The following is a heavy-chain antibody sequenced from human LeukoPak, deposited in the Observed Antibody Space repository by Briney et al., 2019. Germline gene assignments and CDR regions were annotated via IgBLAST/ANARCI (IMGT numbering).Heavy chain of an antibody. J-gene: IGHJ3*02. Sequence: GGSLRLSCADSGFTFSSYAMSWVRQAPGKGLEWVSATSGSGGSTYYGDAVKGRFTISRDNSKNTLYLQMNSLRAEDTAVYYCAKVRYNWNDDDAFDIWGQGTMVTVSS. CDR1: GFTFSSYA. D-gene: IGHD1-1*01. CDR3: AKVRYNWNDDDAFDI. V-gene: IGHV3-23*01. CDR2: TSGSGGST.